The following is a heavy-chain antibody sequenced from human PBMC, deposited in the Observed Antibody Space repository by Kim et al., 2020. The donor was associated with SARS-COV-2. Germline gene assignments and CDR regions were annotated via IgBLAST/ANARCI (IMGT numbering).Heavy chain of an antibody. Sequence: KGRFTISRENAKNSLYLQMNSLRAEDTAVYYCARDLGYYGSGSSYYFDYWGQGTLVTVSS. V-gene: IGHV3-11*04. D-gene: IGHD3-10*01. J-gene: IGHJ4*02. CDR3: ARDLGYYGSGSSYYFDY.